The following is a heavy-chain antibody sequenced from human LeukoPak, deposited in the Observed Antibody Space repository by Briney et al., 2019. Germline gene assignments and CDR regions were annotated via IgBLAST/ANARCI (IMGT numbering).Heavy chain of an antibody. V-gene: IGHV3-7*01. D-gene: IGHD5-18*01. CDR3: AKDSYSKGDY. CDR2: IKNDGTVK. CDR1: GFTFSYHW. J-gene: IGHJ4*02. Sequence: PGGSLRLSCAASGFTFSYHWMTLVRQAPGKGLEWVANIKNDGTVKNYVDSVKGRFTISRDNAKNSLYLQMNSLRAEDTGVYYCAKDSYSKGDYWGQGVLVTVSS.